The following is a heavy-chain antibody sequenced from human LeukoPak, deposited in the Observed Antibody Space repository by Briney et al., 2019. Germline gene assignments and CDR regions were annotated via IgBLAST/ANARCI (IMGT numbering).Heavy chain of an antibody. CDR2: ISAYNGNT. CDR3: ARAPRCNTNSCNSWFDP. J-gene: IGHJ5*02. V-gene: IGHV1-18*01. Sequence: EASVKVSCKASGYTFTSYGISWVRQAPGQGLEWMGWISAYNGNTNYAQKLQGRVTMTTDTSTSTAYMEPRSLRSDDTAVYYCARAPRCNTNSCNSWFDPWGQGTLVTVSS. D-gene: IGHD2-8*01. CDR1: GYTFTSYG.